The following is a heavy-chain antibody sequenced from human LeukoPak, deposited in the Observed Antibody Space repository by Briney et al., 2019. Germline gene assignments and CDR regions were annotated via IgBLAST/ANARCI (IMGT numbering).Heavy chain of an antibody. Sequence: GGSLRLSCAVSEFTSSSYWMSWVRQAPGKGLEWVANMNPDGSIRYYVASVKGRFTISRDNAMNSLHLQMNSLKAEDTAVYYCARGVGGDWFPDNWGQGTLVTVSS. D-gene: IGHD3/OR15-3a*01. CDR2: MNPDGSIR. CDR1: EFTSSSYW. CDR3: ARGVGGDWFPDN. J-gene: IGHJ4*02. V-gene: IGHV3-7*01.